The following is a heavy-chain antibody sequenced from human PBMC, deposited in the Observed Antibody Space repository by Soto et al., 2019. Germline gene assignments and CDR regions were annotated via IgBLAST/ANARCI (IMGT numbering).Heavy chain of an antibody. CDR1: GGSISSSSYY. CDR2: IYYSGST. V-gene: IGHV4-39*01. CDR3: AGRGLDIVGALPFDY. Sequence: SETLSLTCTVSGGSISSSSYYWGWIRQPPGKGLEWIGSIYYSGSTYYNPSLKSRVTISVDTSKNQFSLKLSSVTAADTAVYYCAGRGLDIVGALPFDYWGQGTLVTVSS. J-gene: IGHJ4*02. D-gene: IGHD1-26*01.